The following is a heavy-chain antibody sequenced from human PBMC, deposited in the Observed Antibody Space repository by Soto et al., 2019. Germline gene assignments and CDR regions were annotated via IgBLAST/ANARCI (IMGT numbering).Heavy chain of an antibody. CDR1: GFTFSNYG. D-gene: IGHD5-18*01. CDR3: AKDAGYSYVNSYYYYYGMDV. CDR2: ISYDGSNK. Sequence: GGSLRLSCAASGFTFSNYGMHWVRQAPGKGLEWVAVISYDGSNKDYADSVKGRFTISRDNSKNTLYLQMNSLRAEDTAVFYCAKDAGYSYVNSYYYYYGMDVWGQGTTVTVSS. J-gene: IGHJ6*02. V-gene: IGHV3-30*18.